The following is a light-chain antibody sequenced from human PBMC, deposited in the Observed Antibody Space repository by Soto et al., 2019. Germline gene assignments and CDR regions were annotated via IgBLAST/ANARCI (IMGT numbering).Light chain of an antibody. CDR1: SSNIGDGYD. V-gene: IGLV1-40*03. Sequence: QSALTQPPSLSGALGQRVAISCTGTSSNIGDGYDVHWYQQIAGTAPKLLIFGNTNRPSGVPDRFSGSKSGASASLDITGLQADDEADYCCQYYDNYLGGKVVFGGGTKVTVL. J-gene: IGLJ2*01. CDR3: QYYDNYLGGKVV. CDR2: GNT.